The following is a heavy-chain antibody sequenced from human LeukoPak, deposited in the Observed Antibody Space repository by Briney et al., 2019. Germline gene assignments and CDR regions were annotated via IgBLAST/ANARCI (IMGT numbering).Heavy chain of an antibody. CDR3: ARDIVVVPAAMDIDY. CDR1: GYTFTSYG. D-gene: IGHD2-2*01. V-gene: IGHV1-18*01. J-gene: IGHJ4*02. Sequence: ASVKVSCKASGYTFTSYGISWVRQAPGQGLEWMGWISAYNGNTNYAQKLQGRVTMTTDTSTSTAYMELRSLRSDDTAVYYCARDIVVVPAAMDIDYWGQGALVTVSS. CDR2: ISAYNGNT.